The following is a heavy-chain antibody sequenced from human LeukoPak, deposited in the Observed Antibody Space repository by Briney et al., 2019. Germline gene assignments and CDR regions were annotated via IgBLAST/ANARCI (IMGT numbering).Heavy chain of an antibody. CDR2: IYTSGST. V-gene: IGHV4-4*07. D-gene: IGHD2-2*01. Sequence: SETLSLTCTGSGGSISSYYWSWIRQPAGKGVQWIGRIYTSGSTNYNPSLKSRVTMSVDTSKNQFSLKLSSVTAADTAVYYCATSKYCSSTSCYDIWGQGTMVTVSS. CDR1: GGSISSYY. J-gene: IGHJ3*02. CDR3: ATSKYCSSTSCYDI.